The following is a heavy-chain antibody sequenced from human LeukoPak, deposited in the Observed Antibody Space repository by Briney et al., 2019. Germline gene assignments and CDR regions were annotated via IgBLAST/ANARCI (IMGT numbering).Heavy chain of an antibody. V-gene: IGHV1-18*01. J-gene: IGHJ4*02. Sequence: GASVKVSCKASGYTFTSYGISWVRQAPGQGLEWMGWISAYNGNTNYAQKLQGRVTITADTSTDTAYMELSSLRSEDTAVYYCAVGRIVVVPAANGGNFDYWGQGTLVTVSS. CDR2: ISAYNGNT. D-gene: IGHD2-2*01. CDR3: AVGRIVVVPAANGGNFDY. CDR1: GYTFTSYG.